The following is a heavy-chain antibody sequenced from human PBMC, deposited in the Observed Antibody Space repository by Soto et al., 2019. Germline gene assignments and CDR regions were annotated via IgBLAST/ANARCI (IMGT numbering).Heavy chain of an antibody. V-gene: IGHV1-58*01. D-gene: IGHD2-15*01. Sequence: ASVKVSCKASGFTFTSSAVQWVRQARGQRLGWIGWIVVGSGNTNYAQKFQERVTITRDMSTSTAYMELSSLRSEDTAVYYCAAVYCSGGSCPINCFHPWGQGTLVTVSS. CDR1: GFTFTSSA. J-gene: IGHJ5*02. CDR3: AAVYCSGGSCPINCFHP. CDR2: IVVGSGNT.